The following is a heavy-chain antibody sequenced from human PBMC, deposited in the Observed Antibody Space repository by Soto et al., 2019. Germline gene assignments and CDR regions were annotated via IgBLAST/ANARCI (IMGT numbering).Heavy chain of an antibody. D-gene: IGHD2-15*01. Sequence: GGSVRLSCVASGFTLRSYSMNWVRQAPGKGLEWIAYISISSATIYYADSVKGRFIVSRDNARNSLSLQMNSLRDEDTALYYCARDSAGPFDYWGQGTLVTVYS. CDR2: ISISSATI. V-gene: IGHV3-48*02. CDR1: GFTLRSYS. CDR3: ARDSAGPFDY. J-gene: IGHJ4*02.